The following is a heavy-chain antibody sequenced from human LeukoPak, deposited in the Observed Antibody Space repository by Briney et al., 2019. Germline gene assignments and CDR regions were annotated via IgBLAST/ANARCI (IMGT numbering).Heavy chain of an antibody. CDR1: GFTFSIYS. CDR2: ISDSSSTI. CDR3: AKDRVRNLDY. J-gene: IGHJ4*02. Sequence: PGGSLRLSCAASGFTFSIYSMNWVRQAPGKGLEWISYISDSSSTIYYADSVKGRFTVSRDNAEGSLYLQMNSLRAEDTAVYYCAKDRVRNLDYWGRGTLVTVSS. V-gene: IGHV3-48*01. D-gene: IGHD1-14*01.